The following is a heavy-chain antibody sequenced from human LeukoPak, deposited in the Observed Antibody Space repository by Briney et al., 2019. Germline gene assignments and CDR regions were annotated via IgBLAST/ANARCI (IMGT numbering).Heavy chain of an antibody. V-gene: IGHV3-30-3*01. D-gene: IGHD4-23*01. CDR3: AREVDYGGNPPEY. CDR2: ISYDGSNK. CDR1: GFTFSSYA. Sequence: GRSLRLSCAASGFTFSSYAMHWVRQAPGKGLEWVAVISYDGSNKYYADSVKGRFTISRDNSKNTLYLQMNSLRAEDTAVHYCAREVDYGGNPPEYWGQGTLVIVSS. J-gene: IGHJ4*02.